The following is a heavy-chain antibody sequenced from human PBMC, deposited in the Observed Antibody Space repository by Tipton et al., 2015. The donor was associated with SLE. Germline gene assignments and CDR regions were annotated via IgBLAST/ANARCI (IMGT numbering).Heavy chain of an antibody. CDR2: ISWNGDDI. V-gene: IGHV3-9*01. CDR1: GFTFDDYT. CDR3: ARVGPVSAFD. D-gene: IGHD3-16*01. Sequence: SLRLSCTAAGFTFDDYTMHWVRQAPGKGLEWVSGISWNGDDIGYADSVKGRFTISRDNAKNSLFLQMNSLRSDDTAIYYCARVGPVSAFDWGQGTLVTVSS. J-gene: IGHJ4*02.